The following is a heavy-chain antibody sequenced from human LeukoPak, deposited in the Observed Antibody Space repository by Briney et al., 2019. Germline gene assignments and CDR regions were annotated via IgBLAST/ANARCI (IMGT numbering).Heavy chain of an antibody. V-gene: IGHV4-4*07. Sequence: SETLSLTCTVSGGSISNYYRSWIRQPAGKGLEWIGRIYSSGSTNYNPSLKSRVTMSVDTSKNQFSLKLSSVTAADTAVYHCARDDTGRVGWFDPWGQGTLVTVSS. D-gene: IGHD1-1*01. CDR3: ARDDTGRVGWFDP. CDR1: GGSISNYY. J-gene: IGHJ5*02. CDR2: IYSSGST.